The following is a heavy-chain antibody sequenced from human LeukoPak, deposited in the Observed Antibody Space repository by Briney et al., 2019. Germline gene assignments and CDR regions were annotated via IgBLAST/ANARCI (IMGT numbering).Heavy chain of an antibody. Sequence: ASVKVSCKASGYTFTGYYMHWVRQAPGQGLEWMGRINPNSGGTNYAQKFQGRVTMTRDTSISTAYMELSRPRSDDTAVCYCAREANYDFWSGYYNYYYGMDVWGQGTTVTVSS. CDR1: GYTFTGYY. CDR3: AREANYDFWSGYYNYYYGMDV. J-gene: IGHJ6*02. D-gene: IGHD3-3*01. V-gene: IGHV1-2*06. CDR2: INPNSGGT.